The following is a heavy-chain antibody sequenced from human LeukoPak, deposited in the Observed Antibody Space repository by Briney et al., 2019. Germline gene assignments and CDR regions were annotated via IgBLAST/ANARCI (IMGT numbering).Heavy chain of an antibody. V-gene: IGHV3-66*01. CDR3: ARGAAAGSLDWFDP. Sequence: TGGSLRLSCAASGFTVSSNYMSWGRQAPGKGLEWVSVIYSGGSTDYADSVKGRFTISRDNSKNTLYLQMNSLRADDTAVYYCARGAAAGSLDWFDPWGQGTLVTVSS. J-gene: IGHJ5*02. CDR2: IYSGGST. CDR1: GFTVSSNY. D-gene: IGHD6-13*01.